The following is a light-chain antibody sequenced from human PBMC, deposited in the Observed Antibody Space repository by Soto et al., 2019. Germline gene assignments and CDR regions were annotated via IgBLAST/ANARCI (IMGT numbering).Light chain of an antibody. V-gene: IGKV1-39*01. Sequence: DIQMTQSPSSLSASVGDRVTITCRASQSISSYLNWYQQKPGKAPNLLIYAASSLQSGVPSRFSGSGSGTDFTLNISSLQPEDFATYYCPQRYSHPYTFGQETQLAIK. CDR3: PQRYSHPYT. CDR1: QSISSY. CDR2: AAS. J-gene: IGKJ2*01.